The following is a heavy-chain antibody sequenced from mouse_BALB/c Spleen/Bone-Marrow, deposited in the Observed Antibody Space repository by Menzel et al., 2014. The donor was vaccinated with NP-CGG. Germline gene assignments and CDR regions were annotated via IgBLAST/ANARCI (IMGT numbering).Heavy chain of an antibody. Sequence: EVKLQESGAELVKPGASVKLSCTASGFNIKDTYMYWVKQRPEQGLEWIGRIDPANGNTKYDPEFQDKATITADTSSNTAYLQLSSLTSEDTAVYYCARYYYGSSLFAYWGQGTLVTVSA. CDR3: ARYYYGSSLFAY. CDR2: IDPANGNT. V-gene: IGHV14-3*02. J-gene: IGHJ3*01. D-gene: IGHD1-1*01. CDR1: GFNIKDTY.